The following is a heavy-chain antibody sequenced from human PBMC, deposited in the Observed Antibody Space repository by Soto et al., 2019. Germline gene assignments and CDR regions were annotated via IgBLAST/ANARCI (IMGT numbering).Heavy chain of an antibody. CDR1: GCSVSNISAY. J-gene: IGHJ6*02. CDR3: ARGVGFGYYYYHMDL. Sequence: NPXETRPLPCTVSGCSVSNISAYWSWVRQPPGKGLEWIGYIYYSGRADYNPSLGSRVTTSLDTSKNQFSLKLSSVTTADTAVYYCARGVGFGYYYYHMDLWGQGSTVTVSS. V-gene: IGHV4-61*01. CDR2: IYYSGRA. D-gene: IGHD3-10*01.